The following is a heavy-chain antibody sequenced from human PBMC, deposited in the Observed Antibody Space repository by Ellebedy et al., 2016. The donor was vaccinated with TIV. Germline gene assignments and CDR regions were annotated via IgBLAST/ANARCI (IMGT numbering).Heavy chain of an antibody. CDR2: INQGGSVK. CDR3: ATDGSYGDYRSPAHAFVF. CDR1: RFTFSTYW. J-gene: IGHJ3*01. D-gene: IGHD3-10*01. V-gene: IGHV3-7*01. Sequence: GGSLRLSCTASRFTFSTYWMSWVRQAPGKGLEWVANINQGGSVKYYVDSLRGRFTISRDNAKNSLFLQMNSLRAEDTAVYYCATDGSYGDYRSPAHAFVFWGQGTMVSVAS.